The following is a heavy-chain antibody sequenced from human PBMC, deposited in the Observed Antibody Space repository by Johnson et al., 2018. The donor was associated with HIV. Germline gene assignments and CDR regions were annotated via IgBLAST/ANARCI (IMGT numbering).Heavy chain of an antibody. CDR1: GISFTDYY. J-gene: IGHJ3*02. Sequence: QVQLVESGGGLVQPGGSLRLSCAASGISFTDYYMSWIRQAPGKGLEWISYISSRGGATYYTDSVKGRFSISSDNAKNTLYLQMNSLRAEDTAVYYCAKGGANDAFDIWGQGTTVTVSS. CDR3: AKGGANDAFDI. D-gene: IGHD3-16*01. V-gene: IGHV3-11*04. CDR2: ISSRGGAT.